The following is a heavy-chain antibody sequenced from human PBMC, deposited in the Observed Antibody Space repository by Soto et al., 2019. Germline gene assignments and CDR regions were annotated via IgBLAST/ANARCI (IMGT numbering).Heavy chain of an antibody. CDR2: IYHSGIT. D-gene: IGHD1-1*01. CDR3: ARASGRDNYYFGY. CDR1: GDSISSGDYP. J-gene: IGHJ4*02. V-gene: IGHV4-30-2*01. Sequence: SETLSLTCAVSGDSISSGDYPWSWIRQPPGKGLEWIGYIYHSGITYYNPSLKSRVTMSVDKSKNQFSLKLNSVIAADPAVYYCARASGRDNYYFGYWGQGALVP.